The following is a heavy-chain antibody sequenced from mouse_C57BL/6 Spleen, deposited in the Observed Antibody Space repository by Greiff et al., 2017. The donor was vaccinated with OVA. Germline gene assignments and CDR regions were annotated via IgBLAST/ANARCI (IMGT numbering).Heavy chain of an antibody. CDR3: TRGGNYVDYYAMDY. Sequence: VQLQQSGAELVRPGASVTLSCKASGYTFTDYEMHWVKQTPVHGLEWIGAIDPETGGTAYNQKFKGKAILTADKSSSTAYMELRSLTSEDSAVYYCTRGGNYVDYYAMDYWGQGTSVTVSS. V-gene: IGHV1-15*01. CDR1: GYTFTDYE. D-gene: IGHD2-1*01. CDR2: IDPETGGT. J-gene: IGHJ4*01.